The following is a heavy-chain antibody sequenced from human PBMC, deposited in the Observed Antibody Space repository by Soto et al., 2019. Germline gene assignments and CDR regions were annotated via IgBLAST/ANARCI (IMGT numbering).Heavy chain of an antibody. D-gene: IGHD3-10*01. CDR2: IYYSGST. CDR1: GGSISSYY. V-gene: IGHV4-59*01. J-gene: IGHJ4*02. CDR3: ARSWSYYGSGSYLYYFDY. Sequence: QVQLQESGPGLVKPSETLSLTCTVSGGSISSYYWSWIRQPPGKGLEWIGYIYYSGSTNYNPSLKSRVTISVDTSKNQFSLKLSSVTAADTAVYYCARSWSYYGSGSYLYYFDYWGQGTLVTVSS.